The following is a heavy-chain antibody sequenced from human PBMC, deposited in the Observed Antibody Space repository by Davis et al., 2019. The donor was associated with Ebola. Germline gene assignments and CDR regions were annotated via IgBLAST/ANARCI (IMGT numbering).Heavy chain of an antibody. CDR1: GFTFSSYA. V-gene: IGHV3-30-3*02. J-gene: IGHJ4*02. Sequence: GESLKISCAASGFTFSSYAMHWVRQAPGKGLEWVAVISYDGSNKYYADSVKGRFTISRDNSKNTLYLQMNSLRAEDTAVYYCAKWDCSGGSCYGFDYWGQGTLVTVSS. D-gene: IGHD2-15*01. CDR3: AKWDCSGGSCYGFDY. CDR2: ISYDGSNK.